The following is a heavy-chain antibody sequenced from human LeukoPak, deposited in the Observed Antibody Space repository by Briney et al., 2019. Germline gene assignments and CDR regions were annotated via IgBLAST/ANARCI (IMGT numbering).Heavy chain of an antibody. J-gene: IGHJ4*02. CDR2: INPNSGGT. CDR3: ARDYWYDSSGYSYYFDY. Sequence: ASVKVSCKASGYTFTGYYMHWVRQAPGQGLEWMGRINPNSGGTNYAQKFQGRVAMTRDTSISTAYMELSRLRSDDTAVYYCARDYWYDSSGYSYYFDYWGQGTLVTVPS. D-gene: IGHD3-22*01. CDR1: GYTFTGYY. V-gene: IGHV1-2*06.